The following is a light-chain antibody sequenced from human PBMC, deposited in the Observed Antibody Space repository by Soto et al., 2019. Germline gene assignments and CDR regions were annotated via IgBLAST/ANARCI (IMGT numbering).Light chain of an antibody. J-gene: IGLJ1*01. V-gene: IGLV2-14*01. CDR2: EVS. CDR3: SSYTSSSTLYV. CDR1: SSDVGGWPH. Sequence: QSTLTQPASVSASPGQSITISCAGTSSDVGGWPHVSWYQQHPGKAPKLVIYEVSNRPSGVSSRFSGSKSGSTASLTISGLQAEDEADYYCSSYTSSSTLYVLGTGTKLTVL.